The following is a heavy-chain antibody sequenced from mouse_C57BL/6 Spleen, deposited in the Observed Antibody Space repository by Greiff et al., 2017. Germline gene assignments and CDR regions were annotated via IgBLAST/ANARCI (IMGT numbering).Heavy chain of an antibody. J-gene: IGHJ2*01. CDR1: GYSITSGYY. Sequence: EVQVVESGPGLVKPSQSLSLTCSVTGYSITSGYYWNWIRQFPGNKLEWMGYISYDGSNNYNPSLKNRISITRDTSKNQFFLKLNSVTTEDTATYYCAGYDYDFDYWGQGTTLTVSS. CDR2: ISYDGSN. CDR3: AGYDYDFDY. D-gene: IGHD2-4*01. V-gene: IGHV3-6*01.